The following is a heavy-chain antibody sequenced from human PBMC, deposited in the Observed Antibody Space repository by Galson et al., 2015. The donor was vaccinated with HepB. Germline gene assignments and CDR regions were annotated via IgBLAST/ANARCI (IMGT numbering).Heavy chain of an antibody. V-gene: IGHV3-48*03. CDR1: GFTFSSYE. J-gene: IGHJ6*02. D-gene: IGHD6-13*01. Sequence: SLRLSCAASGFTFSSYEMNWVRQAPGKGLEWVSYISSSGSTIYYADSVKGRFTISRDNAKNSLYLQMNSLRAEDTAVYYCARAGIAAAGEPYYYYGMDVWGQGTTVTVSS. CDR3: ARAGIAAAGEPYYYYGMDV. CDR2: ISSSGSTI.